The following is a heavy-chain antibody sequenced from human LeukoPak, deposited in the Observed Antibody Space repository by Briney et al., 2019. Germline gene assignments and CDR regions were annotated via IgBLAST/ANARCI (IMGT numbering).Heavy chain of an antibody. Sequence: PAQTLSLTCTVSGGSISSGDYYWSWIRQPPGKGLEWISYMYYSGSTYYNPSLKSRVTMSADTSKNQLSLKLSSVTAADTAVYYCARPYYYDSRIDPWGQGILVTVSS. D-gene: IGHD3-22*01. J-gene: IGHJ5*02. CDR1: GGSISSGDYY. V-gene: IGHV4-30-4*01. CDR2: MYYSGST. CDR3: ARPYYYDSRIDP.